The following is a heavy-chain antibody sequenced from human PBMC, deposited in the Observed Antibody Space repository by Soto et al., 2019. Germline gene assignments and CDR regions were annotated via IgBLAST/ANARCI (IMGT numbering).Heavy chain of an antibody. D-gene: IGHD4-4*01. CDR1: GFTFSNYG. J-gene: IGHJ6*02. Sequence: QVQLVESGEGVVQPGRSLRLSCAASGFTFSNYGMHWVRQAPGKGLEWVAAILYDGSNTYYADSVKGRFTISRDNSKNTLYLEMNSLRPEDTAVYHCAKSRDGYSFYYFYGLDVWGQGTTATVSS. CDR3: AKSRDGYSFYYFYGLDV. V-gene: IGHV3-30*18. CDR2: ILYDGSNT.